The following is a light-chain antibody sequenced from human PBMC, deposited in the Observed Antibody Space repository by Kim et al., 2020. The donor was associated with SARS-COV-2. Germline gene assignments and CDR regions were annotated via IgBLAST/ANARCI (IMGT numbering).Light chain of an antibody. Sequence: IKMTQFPSTLPASVGDRVTITCRASQGTHIWLAWYQQKPGKAPKLLINDASRLERGVPSRFSGSGSGTEFTLTIASRQPDDFATYYCQQGRTFPYTFARGTKPVV. CDR2: DAS. J-gene: IGKJ2*01. CDR3: QQGRTFPYT. CDR1: QGTHIW. V-gene: IGKV1-5*01.